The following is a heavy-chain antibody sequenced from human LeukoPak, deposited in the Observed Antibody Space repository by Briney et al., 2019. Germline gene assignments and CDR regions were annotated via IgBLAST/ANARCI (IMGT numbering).Heavy chain of an antibody. V-gene: IGHV1-69*06. J-gene: IGHJ4*02. CDR1: GGTFSSYA. CDR3: ARGGGGKYGSGSYYPQY. Sequence: AASVKVSCKASGGTFSSYAISWVRQAPGQGLEWMGGIIPIFGTANYAQKFQGRVTITADKSTSTAYMELSSLRSEDTAVYYCARGGGGKYGSGSYYPQYWGQGTLVTVSS. CDR2: IIPIFGTA. D-gene: IGHD3-10*01.